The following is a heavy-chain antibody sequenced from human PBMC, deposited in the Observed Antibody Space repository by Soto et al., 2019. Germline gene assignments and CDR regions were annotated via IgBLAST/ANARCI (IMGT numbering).Heavy chain of an antibody. CDR2: ISGSGGST. Sequence: PGGSLRLSCAASGFTFSSYAMSWVRQAPGKGLEWVSAISGSGGSTYYADYVKGRFTISRDNSKNTLYLQMNSLRAEDTAVYYCANFTRIARGYDFWSGLGAFDIWGQGTMVTVSS. D-gene: IGHD3-3*01. V-gene: IGHV3-23*01. CDR3: ANFTRIARGYDFWSGLGAFDI. CDR1: GFTFSSYA. J-gene: IGHJ3*02.